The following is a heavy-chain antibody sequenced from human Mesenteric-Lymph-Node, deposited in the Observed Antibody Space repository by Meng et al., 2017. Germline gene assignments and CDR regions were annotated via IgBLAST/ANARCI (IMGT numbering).Heavy chain of an antibody. CDR3: ASRTGTTSYYYYGMDV. V-gene: IGHV1-69*13. CDR2: IIPIFGTA. D-gene: IGHD1-1*01. J-gene: IGHJ6*02. CDR1: GGTFSSYA. Sequence: SVKVSCKASGGTFSSYAISWVRQAPGQGLEWMGGIIPIFGTANYAQKFQGRVTITADESTSTAYMELSSLRSEDTAVYYCASRTGTTSYYYYGMDVWGQGTTVTVSS.